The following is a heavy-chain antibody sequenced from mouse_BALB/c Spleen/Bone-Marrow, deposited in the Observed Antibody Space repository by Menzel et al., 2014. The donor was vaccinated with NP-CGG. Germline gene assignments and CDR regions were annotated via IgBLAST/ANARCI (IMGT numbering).Heavy chain of an antibody. V-gene: IGHV1-7*01. CDR1: GYTFTGYW. Sequence: VHLVESGAELAKPGASVKMSCKASGYTFTGYWMHWVKQRPGQGLEWIGYINPSNGYTEYNKKFKDKATLTADKSSSTAYMQLSSLTSEDSAVYYCAILTYYAMDYWGQGTSVTVSS. CDR2: INPSNGYT. J-gene: IGHJ4*01. CDR3: AILTYYAMDY.